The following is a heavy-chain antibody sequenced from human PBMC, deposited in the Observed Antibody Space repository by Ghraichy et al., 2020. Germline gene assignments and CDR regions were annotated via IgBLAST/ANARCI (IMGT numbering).Heavy chain of an antibody. CDR1: GFTFSSYA. J-gene: IGHJ4*02. CDR2: ISGSGGST. D-gene: IGHD4-23*01. CDR3: AKVGVNGILRWSRCLDY. Sequence: GGSLRLSCAASGFTFSSYAMSWVRQAPGKGLEWVSAISGSGGSTYYADSVKGRFTISRDNSKNTLYLQMNSLRAEDTAVYYCAKVGVNGILRWSRCLDYWGQGTLVTVSS. V-gene: IGHV3-23*01.